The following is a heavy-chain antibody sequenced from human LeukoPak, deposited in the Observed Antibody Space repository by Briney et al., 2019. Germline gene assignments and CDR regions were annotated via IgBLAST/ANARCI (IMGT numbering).Heavy chain of an antibody. J-gene: IGHJ3*02. V-gene: IGHV3-21*01. D-gene: IGHD7-27*01. Sequence: GGSLRLSCAASGFTFSSYTMNWVRQAPGKGLEWVSSITSSSSYIDYADSVKGRFILSRDNANKSMSLQMNSLRAEDTAVYYCARVVTGHGSDIWGQGAMATVSS. CDR2: ITSSSSYI. CDR1: GFTFSSYT. CDR3: ARVVTGHGSDI.